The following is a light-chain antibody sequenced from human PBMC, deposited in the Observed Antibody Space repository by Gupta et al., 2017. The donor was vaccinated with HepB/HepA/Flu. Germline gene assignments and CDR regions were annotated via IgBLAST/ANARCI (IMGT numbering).Light chain of an antibody. Sequence: DIKMTQSPVTLSESLGDRVTITCRASQSISSYLNWYQQKPGKAPMLLIYAASSLQSWVPSRFSRCRSRRDFTITSSSLQPDDFATYYCQQSNSTPLTFGGGTKVEIK. CDR2: AAS. CDR1: QSISSY. J-gene: IGKJ4*01. V-gene: IGKV1-39*01. CDR3: QQSNSTPLT.